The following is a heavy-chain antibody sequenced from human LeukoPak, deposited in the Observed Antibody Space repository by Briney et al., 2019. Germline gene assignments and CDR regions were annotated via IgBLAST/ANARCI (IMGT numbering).Heavy chain of an antibody. Sequence: PSETLSLTCTVSGGSISSYYWSWIRQPPGKGLEWIGSIYYSGSTYYNPSLKSRVTISVDTSKNQFSLKLSSVTAADTAVYYCARGYSYGTAYYYYMDVWGKGTTVTISS. D-gene: IGHD5-18*01. J-gene: IGHJ6*03. CDR3: ARGYSYGTAYYYYMDV. CDR1: GGSISSYY. V-gene: IGHV4-39*07. CDR2: IYYSGST.